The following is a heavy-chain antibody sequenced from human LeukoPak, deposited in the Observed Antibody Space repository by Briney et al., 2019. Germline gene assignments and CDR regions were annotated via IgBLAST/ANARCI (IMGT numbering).Heavy chain of an antibody. CDR2: SNDSGST. CDR1: GGSFSGFY. D-gene: IGHD3-10*01. J-gene: IGHJ5*02. Sequence: PSETLSLTCVVNGGSFSGFYWRWIPQPPGKGREGIGESNDSGSTKYNSSLKSRVTISVDTSKKQFPLTLSSVTAADTAVYYCARVRVWVGHNWIDPWGRGTLVTVSS. CDR3: ARVRVWVGHNWIDP. V-gene: IGHV4-34*01.